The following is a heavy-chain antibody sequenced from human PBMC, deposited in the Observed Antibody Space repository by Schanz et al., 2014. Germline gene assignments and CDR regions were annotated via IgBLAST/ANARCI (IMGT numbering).Heavy chain of an antibody. CDR2: IAGDGGGP. J-gene: IGHJ4*02. Sequence: EVQMLESGGGLVQPGGSLRLSCVASGFTFRRYGMSWVRQAPGKGLEWVSVIAGDGGGPNYVDSVKGRFTISRDNSDNTLYLQMXXXRAEDTAVYYCARGSGTFDSWGQGTLVTVSS. CDR1: GFTFRRYG. CDR3: ARGSGTFDS. V-gene: IGHV3-23*01. D-gene: IGHD3-3*01.